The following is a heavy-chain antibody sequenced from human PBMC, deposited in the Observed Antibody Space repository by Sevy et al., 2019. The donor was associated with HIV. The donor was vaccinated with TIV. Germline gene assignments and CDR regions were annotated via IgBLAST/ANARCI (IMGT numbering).Heavy chain of an antibody. V-gene: IGHV3-21*01. Sequence: GGSLRLSCAASGFTFSSYSMNWVRQAPGKGLEWVSSISSSSSYIYYADSVKGRFTISRDNAKNSLYLQMNSLRAEDTAVYYCARVSSGGYSYGFDYWGQGTLVTVSS. D-gene: IGHD5-18*01. CDR2: ISSSSSYI. CDR1: GFTFSSYS. CDR3: ARVSSGGYSYGFDY. J-gene: IGHJ4*02.